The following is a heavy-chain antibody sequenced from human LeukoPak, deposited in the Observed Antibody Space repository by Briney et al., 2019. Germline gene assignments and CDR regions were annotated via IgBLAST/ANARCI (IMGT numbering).Heavy chain of an antibody. V-gene: IGHV4-34*01. J-gene: IGHJ4*02. CDR3: ARGPPGSDFGDYVFDY. D-gene: IGHD4-17*01. Sequence: SETLSLTCAVYGESFSDYYWSWIRQPPGKGLEWIGEINHSGSTNYSLSLKSRVTISVNTSKNQFSLKLTSVTAADTAVYYCARGPPGSDFGDYVFDYWGQGTLVTVSS. CDR2: INHSGST. CDR1: GESFSDYY.